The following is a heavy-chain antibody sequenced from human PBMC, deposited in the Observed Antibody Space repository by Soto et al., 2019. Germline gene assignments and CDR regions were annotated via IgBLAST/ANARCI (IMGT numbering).Heavy chain of an antibody. D-gene: IGHD5-18*01. J-gene: IGHJ6*02. CDR2: INPNSGGT. V-gene: IGHV1-2*04. CDR1: GYTFTGYY. Sequence: ASVKVSCKASGYTFTGYYMHWVRQAPGQGLEWMGWINPNSGGTNYAQKFQGWVTMTRDTSISTAYMELSRLRSDDTAVYYCARAGGGDTAMVESNGMDVWGQGTTVTVSS. CDR3: ARAGGGDTAMVESNGMDV.